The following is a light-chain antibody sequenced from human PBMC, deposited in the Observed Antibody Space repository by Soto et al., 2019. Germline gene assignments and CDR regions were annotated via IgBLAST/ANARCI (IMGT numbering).Light chain of an antibody. Sequence: EIVLTQSPGTLSLSPGERATLSCRASQTVSSVHLAWYQQKPGQAPRLLIYRASSRATGIPDRFSGSGSGTDFTLTISRLEPEDFAAYYCQQYGSSPTTFGQGSKV. J-gene: IGKJ1*01. CDR3: QQYGSSPTT. CDR1: QTVSSVH. V-gene: IGKV3-20*01. CDR2: RAS.